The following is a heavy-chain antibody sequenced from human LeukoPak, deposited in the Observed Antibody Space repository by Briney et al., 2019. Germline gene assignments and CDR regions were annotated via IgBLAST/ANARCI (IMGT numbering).Heavy chain of an antibody. CDR3: ASHYAWGEYRHNWFDP. CDR2: IYYSGST. Sequence: PSETLSLTCTVSGGSISSYYWSWIRQPPGKGLEWIGYIYYSGSTNYNPSLKSRVTISVDTSKNQFSLKLTSVTAADTAVYYCASHYAWGEYRHNWFDPWGQGTRVTVSS. V-gene: IGHV4-59*01. J-gene: IGHJ5*02. CDR1: GGSISSYY. D-gene: IGHD3-16*01.